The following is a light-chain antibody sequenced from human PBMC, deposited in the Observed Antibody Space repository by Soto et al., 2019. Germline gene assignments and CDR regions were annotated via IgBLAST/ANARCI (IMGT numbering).Light chain of an antibody. V-gene: IGKV3-15*01. CDR2: DVS. CDR3: QQYNNWPFS. CDR1: QGVTTD. J-gene: IGKJ5*01. Sequence: EIVMTQSPATLSVSPGERAALSCMAGQGVTTDFAWYQQKSGQSPRLLIYDVSIRATGVPARFSGTGSETDFTLTISGLQSGDSAVYFCQQYNNWPFSFGQGTRLEIK.